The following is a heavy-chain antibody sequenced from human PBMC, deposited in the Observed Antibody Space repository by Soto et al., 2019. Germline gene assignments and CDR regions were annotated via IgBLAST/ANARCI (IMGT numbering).Heavy chain of an antibody. Sequence: ASVKVSCKASGYTFTSYDINWVRQATGQGLEWMGWMNPNSGNTAYAQKFQGRVAMTRNTSISTAYMELSSLRSEDTAVYYCARLKQNYAVAWGQGTLVTVSS. CDR3: ARLKQNYAVA. J-gene: IGHJ1*01. CDR2: MNPNSGNT. CDR1: GYTFTSYD. V-gene: IGHV1-8*01. D-gene: IGHD6-19*01.